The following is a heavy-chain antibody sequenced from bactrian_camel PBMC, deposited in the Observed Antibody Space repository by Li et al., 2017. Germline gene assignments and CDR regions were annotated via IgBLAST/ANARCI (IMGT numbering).Heavy chain of an antibody. D-gene: IGHD5*01. V-gene: IGHV3-2*01. CDR3: QATQSVAALGLVGLGF. CDR2: IYTARKTT. CDR1: GDTYSSYC. Sequence: VQLVESGGGLVQPGGSLRLSCAVSGDTYSSYCMGWFRQAPGKEREAVAGIYTARKTTFYRDSVKARFTISQDNSKNTLYLQMNNLKPEDTAMYYCQATQSVAALGLVGLGFWGRGTQVTVS. J-gene: IGHJ6*01.